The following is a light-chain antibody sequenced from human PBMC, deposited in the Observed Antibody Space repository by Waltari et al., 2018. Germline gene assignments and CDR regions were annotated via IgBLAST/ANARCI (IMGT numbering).Light chain of an antibody. CDR3: SSYAGSNNFVV. J-gene: IGLJ2*01. V-gene: IGLV2-8*01. CDR2: EVS. Sequence: QSALTQPPSASGSPGQSVTIPCPGTSRDVGGYNYVPWYQQHPAKAPKLMIYEVSKRPSGVPDRFSGSKSGNTASLTVSGLQAEDEADYYCSSYAGSNNFVVFGGGTKLTVL. CDR1: SRDVGGYNY.